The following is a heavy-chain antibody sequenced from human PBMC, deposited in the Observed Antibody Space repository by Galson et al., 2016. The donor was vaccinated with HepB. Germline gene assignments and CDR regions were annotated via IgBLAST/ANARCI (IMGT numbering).Heavy chain of an antibody. Sequence: SLRLSCAASGFTFDDFTIHWVRQVPGKGLEWVCLIRWDGDTTYYADSVKGRFTISRDNNKNSLYLQMDRLSTADTAMYYCAKDFGSGSPHYVDSWGQGTLVTVSS. V-gene: IGHV3-43*01. CDR1: GFTFDDFT. CDR3: AKDFGSGSPHYVDS. CDR2: IRWDGDTT. D-gene: IGHD3-10*01. J-gene: IGHJ4*02.